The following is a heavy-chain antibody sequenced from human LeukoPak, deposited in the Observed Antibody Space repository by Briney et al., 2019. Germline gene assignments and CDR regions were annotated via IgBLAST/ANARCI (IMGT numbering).Heavy chain of an antibody. CDR2: INAGNGNT. J-gene: IGHJ4*02. V-gene: IGHV1-3*01. D-gene: IGHD3-22*01. CDR1: GYTFTSYA. Sequence: ASVKVSCKASGYTFTSYAMHWVRQAPGQRLEWMGWINAGNGNTKYSQKFQGRVTITRDTSASTAYMELSRLRSDDTAVYYCARDYYDSSGYYPPLGYWGQGTLVTVSS. CDR3: ARDYYDSSGYYPPLGY.